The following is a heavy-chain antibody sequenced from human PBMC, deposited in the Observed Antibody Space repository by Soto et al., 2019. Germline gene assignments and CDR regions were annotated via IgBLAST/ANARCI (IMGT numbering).Heavy chain of an antibody. CDR2: IGLSGDTI. D-gene: IGHD3-16*01. Sequence: GGSLRLSCAVSGFSFTNYEMNWVRQAPGKGLEWIAYIGLSGDTIYYADSVKGRFTISRDHAKNSLELQMNSLRADDTALYYCARESFSASPNFFDYWGRGTQVTVSS. CDR3: ARESFSASPNFFDY. J-gene: IGHJ4*02. CDR1: GFSFTNYE. V-gene: IGHV3-48*03.